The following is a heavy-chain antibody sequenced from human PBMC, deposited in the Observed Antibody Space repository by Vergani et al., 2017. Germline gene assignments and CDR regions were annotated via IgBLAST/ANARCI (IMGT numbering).Heavy chain of an antibody. Sequence: QLQLQESGPGLVKPSETLSLSCRVSGDSISRSHYYWGFIRQPPGKGLEWIGSISSSGSPYYNPTLKSRLAFSVDTSKNLFSLDLRSVTAADTAVYHCANADAFCGSSKCHRDAIDMFDIWGRGTMVTVSS. V-gene: IGHV4-39*02. J-gene: IGHJ3*02. D-gene: IGHD2-2*01. CDR2: ISSSGSP. CDR3: ANADAFCGSSKCHRDAIDMFDI. CDR1: GDSISRSHYY.